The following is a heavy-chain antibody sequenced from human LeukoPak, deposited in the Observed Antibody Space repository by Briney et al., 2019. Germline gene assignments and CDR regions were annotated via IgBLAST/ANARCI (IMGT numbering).Heavy chain of an antibody. D-gene: IGHD3-10*01. V-gene: IGHV3-30-3*01. CDR1: GFTFSSYA. J-gene: IGHJ4*02. CDR2: ISYDGSNK. CDR3: AKDRGTMVRGVLYYFDY. Sequence: GGSLRLSCAASGFTFSSYAMHWVRQAPGKGLEWVAVISYDGSNKYYADSVKGRFTISRDNSKNTLYLQMNSLRAEDTAVYYCAKDRGTMVRGVLYYFDYWGQGTLVTVSS.